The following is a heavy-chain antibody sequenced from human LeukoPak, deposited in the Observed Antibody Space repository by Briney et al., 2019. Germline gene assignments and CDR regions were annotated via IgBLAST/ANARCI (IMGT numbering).Heavy chain of an antibody. J-gene: IGHJ4*02. CDR2: ISAYNGNT. CDR1: GYTFTSYG. D-gene: IGHD4/OR15-4a*01. V-gene: IGHV1-18*01. Sequence: ASVKVSCKASGYTFTSYGISWVRQAPGQGLEWMGWISAYNGNTNYAQKLQGRVTMTTDTSTSTVYMELRSLRSDDTAVYFCASAEYGEGSRFDYWGQGTLVTVSS. CDR3: ASAEYGEGSRFDY.